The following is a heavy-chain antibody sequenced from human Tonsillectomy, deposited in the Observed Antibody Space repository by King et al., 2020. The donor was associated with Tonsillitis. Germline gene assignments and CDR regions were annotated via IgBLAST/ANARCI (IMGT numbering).Heavy chain of an antibody. CDR1: GGSISSSSYY. CDR2: IYYSGST. Sequence: QLQESGPGLVKPSETLSLTCTVSGGSISSSSYYWGGIRQPPGKGLEWIGSIYYSGSTAYHPSLKSRITISVDTSTNQFSLKLCSVTAADTAVYYCASTLVVPAAKGFQDWGQGTLVTVSS. D-gene: IGHD2-2*01. CDR3: ASTLVVPAAKGFQD. V-gene: IGHV4-39*01. J-gene: IGHJ1*01.